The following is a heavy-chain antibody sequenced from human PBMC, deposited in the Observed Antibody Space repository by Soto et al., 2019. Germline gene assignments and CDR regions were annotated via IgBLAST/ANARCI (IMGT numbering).Heavy chain of an antibody. Sequence: PGGSLRLSCAASGLTFSSYAMHWVRQAPGKGLEWVALISYDGNNKYYADSVKGRFTISRDNSKNTLFLQMNSLRPEDTAVYYCARRGYGMDVWGQGTTVTVSS. J-gene: IGHJ6*02. V-gene: IGHV3-30-3*01. CDR1: GLTFSSYA. CDR3: ARRGYGMDV. CDR2: ISYDGNNK.